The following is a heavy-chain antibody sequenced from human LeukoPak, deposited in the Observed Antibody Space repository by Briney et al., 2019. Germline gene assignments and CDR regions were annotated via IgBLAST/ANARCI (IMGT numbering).Heavy chain of an antibody. CDR1: GFTFDDYA. V-gene: IGHV3-43*02. Sequence: RGSSELSCAASGFTFDDYAMHWVRQVPGKGLEWVSLILGDGSSTNYADSVKGRFTISRDNSKNSLSLHMNSLRVEDTALYFCAKDRYSSSWYTIDYWGQGTLLSVPS. J-gene: IGHJ4*02. CDR2: ILGDGSST. CDR3: AKDRYSSSWYTIDY. D-gene: IGHD6-13*01.